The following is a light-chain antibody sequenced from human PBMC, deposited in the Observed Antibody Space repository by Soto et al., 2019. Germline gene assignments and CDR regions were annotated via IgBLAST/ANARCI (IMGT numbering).Light chain of an antibody. CDR3: HQYGRTPDWDRWT. V-gene: IGKV3-20*01. CDR2: GAS. Sequence: EIVLTQSPGTLSVSPGERATISCRASQSISSSNLAWYQQKPGRAPRLLLYGASNRAAGIPDRSSGSGSGTDFTLTISRLEAEDFVMYYCHQYGRTPDWDRWTFGQGTKV. CDR1: QSISSSN. J-gene: IGKJ1*01.